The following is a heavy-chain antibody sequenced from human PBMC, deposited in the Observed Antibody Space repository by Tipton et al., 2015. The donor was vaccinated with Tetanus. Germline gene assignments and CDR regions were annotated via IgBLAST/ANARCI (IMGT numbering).Heavy chain of an antibody. V-gene: IGHV4-59*01. Sequence: TLSLTCTVSGGSISSYYWTWIRQPPGRGLEWIGYVHYSGSTNYSPSPRSRVTLSVDTSKNQFSLKLSSVTAADTAVYYCARGSAQYYNDHSLTYWGQGTLVTVSS. J-gene: IGHJ4*02. CDR1: GGSISSYY. D-gene: IGHD5-24*01. CDR3: ARGSAQYYNDHSLTY. CDR2: VHYSGST.